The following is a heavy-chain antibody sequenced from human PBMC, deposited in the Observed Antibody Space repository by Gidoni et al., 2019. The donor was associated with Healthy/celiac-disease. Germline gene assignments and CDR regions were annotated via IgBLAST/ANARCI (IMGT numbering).Heavy chain of an antibody. D-gene: IGHD3-22*01. Sequence: VQLVESGGGLVQPGGSLRLSCAGSGFTFSSYWMSWVRQAPGKGLEWVANIKQDGSEKYYVDSVKGRFTISRDNAKNSLYLQMNSLRAEDTAVYYCARVGMIVAFQHWGQGTLVTVSS. CDR3: ARVGMIVAFQH. J-gene: IGHJ1*01. V-gene: IGHV3-7*01. CDR1: GFTFSSYW. CDR2: IKQDGSEK.